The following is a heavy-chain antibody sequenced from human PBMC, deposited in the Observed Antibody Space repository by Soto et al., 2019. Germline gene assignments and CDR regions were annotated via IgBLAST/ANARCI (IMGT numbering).Heavy chain of an antibody. Sequence: PGGSLRLSCAASGFTFSSYAMSWVRQAPGKGLEWVSAISGSGGSTYYADSVKGRFTISRDNSKNTLYLQMNSLRAEDTAVYYCAKGGWAAAGAAVAGSEYYFDYWGQGTLVTVSS. CDR2: ISGSGGST. CDR1: GFTFSSYA. D-gene: IGHD6-19*01. J-gene: IGHJ4*02. CDR3: AKGGWAAAGAAVAGSEYYFDY. V-gene: IGHV3-23*01.